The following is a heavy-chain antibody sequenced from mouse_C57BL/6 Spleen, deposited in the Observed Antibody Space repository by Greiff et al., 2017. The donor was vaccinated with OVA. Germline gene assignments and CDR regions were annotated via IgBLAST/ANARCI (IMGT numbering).Heavy chain of an antibody. CDR1: GYAFSSYW. CDR2: IYPGDGDT. D-gene: IGHD2-5*01. V-gene: IGHV1-80*01. Sequence: VQRVESGAELVKPGASVKISCKASGYAFSSYWMNWVKQRPGKGLEWIGQIYPGDGDTNYNGKFKGKATLTADKSSSTAYMQLSSLTSEDSAVYFCARGDYSNPFAYWGQGTLVTVSA. J-gene: IGHJ3*01. CDR3: ARGDYSNPFAY.